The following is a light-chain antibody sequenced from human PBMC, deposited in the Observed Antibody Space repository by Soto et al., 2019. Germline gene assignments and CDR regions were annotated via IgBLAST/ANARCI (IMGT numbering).Light chain of an antibody. V-gene: IGLV2-14*01. CDR1: SSDVGRYDY. CDR2: EVI. Sequence: QSVLTQPAYVSGSPGQSITISCTGTSSDVGRYDYVSWFQQHPGRAPKLLIYEVINRPSGVSVRFSGSKSGNTASLTISGLQAEDEADFYCRSFTSGNTWVFGGGTQLTVL. J-gene: IGLJ3*02. CDR3: RSFTSGNTWV.